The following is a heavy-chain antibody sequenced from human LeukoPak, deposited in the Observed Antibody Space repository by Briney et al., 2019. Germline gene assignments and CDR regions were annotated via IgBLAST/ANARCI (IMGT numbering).Heavy chain of an antibody. J-gene: IGHJ6*02. V-gene: IGHV1-69*04. CDR3: ARCKSCSSTSCKTKGNYYGMDV. CDR2: IIPILGIA. Sequence: EASVKVSCKASGGTFSSYAISWVRQAPGQGLEWMGRIIPILGIANYAQKFQGRVTITADKSTSTAYMELSSLRSEDTAVYYCARCKSCSSTSCKTKGNYYGMDVWGQGTTVTVSS. D-gene: IGHD2-2*01. CDR1: GGTFSSYA.